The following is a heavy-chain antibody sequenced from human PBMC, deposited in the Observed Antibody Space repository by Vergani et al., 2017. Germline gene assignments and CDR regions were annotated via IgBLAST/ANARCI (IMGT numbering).Heavy chain of an antibody. Sequence: VQLVESGGGVVQPGRSLRLSCAASGFRFSSSAMSWVRQAPGKGLECVSTINTNGDYTRYGDSVKVRFTISRDNSKSTLYLQMNSLRAEDTAIYYCAKGVWNYWFDSWGQGTLVIVS. J-gene: IGHJ5*01. CDR1: GFRFSSSA. CDR3: AKGVWNYWFDS. V-gene: IGHV3-23*04. D-gene: IGHD1-1*01. CDR2: INTNGDYT.